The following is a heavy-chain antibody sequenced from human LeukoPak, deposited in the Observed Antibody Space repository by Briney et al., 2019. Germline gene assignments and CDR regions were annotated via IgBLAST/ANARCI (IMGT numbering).Heavy chain of an antibody. D-gene: IGHD3-22*01. J-gene: IGHJ3*02. V-gene: IGHV4-38-2*01. CDR3: ARPVGLRITTRYDAFDI. CDR2: IYHSGSV. Sequence: SETLSLTCAVSGYSISSGYYWGWIRQPPGKGLERIGSIYHSGSVYYNPSLKSRITISVDTSKNQFSLKLRSVTASDTAVYYCARPVGLRITTRYDAFDIWGQRTMVTVSS. CDR1: GYSISSGYY.